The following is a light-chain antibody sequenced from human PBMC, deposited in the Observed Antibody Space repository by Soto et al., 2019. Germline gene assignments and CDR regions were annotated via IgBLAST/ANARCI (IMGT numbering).Light chain of an antibody. CDR3: QQYNDFQYT. J-gene: IGKJ2*01. CDR1: QSIGSW. Sequence: DIQMTQSPSTLSASVGGGVTITCRASQSIGSWLAWYQQKPGKAPKLLIYKATNLQSGVPSRFSGSGSGTDFSLTISSLQPVDSATYYCQQYNDFQYTFGQGTKLEI. CDR2: KAT. V-gene: IGKV1-5*03.